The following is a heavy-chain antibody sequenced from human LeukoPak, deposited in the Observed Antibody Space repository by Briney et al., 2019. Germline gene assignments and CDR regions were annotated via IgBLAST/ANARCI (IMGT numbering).Heavy chain of an antibody. D-gene: IGHD2-21*01. Sequence: PSETLSLTCTVSGGSISSSSFYWGWIRQPPGKGLEWIGAIYYSGSTYYNPSLKSRVTISVDTSKNQFSLKLSSVTAADTAVYYCARSYCGNPGDSWGQGTLVTVSS. CDR2: IYYSGST. CDR1: GGSISSSSFY. V-gene: IGHV4-39*01. J-gene: IGHJ4*02. CDR3: ARSYCGNPGDS.